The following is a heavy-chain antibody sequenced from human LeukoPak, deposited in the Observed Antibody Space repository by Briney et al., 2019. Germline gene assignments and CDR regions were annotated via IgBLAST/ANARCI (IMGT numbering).Heavy chain of an antibody. V-gene: IGHV3-48*03. CDR2: ISSSGSTI. CDR1: GFTFRHYG. J-gene: IGHJ4*02. Sequence: PGGSLRLSCAASGFTFRHYGMTWVRQAPGKGLEWVSYISSSGSTIYYADSVKGRFIISRDNAKDSLYLQMNSLRVEDTAVYYCLRGDRRDYWGQGTLVTVSS. CDR3: LRGDRRDY.